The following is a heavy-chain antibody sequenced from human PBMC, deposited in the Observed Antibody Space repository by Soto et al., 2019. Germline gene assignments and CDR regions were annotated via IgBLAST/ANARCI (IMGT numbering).Heavy chain of an antibody. CDR2: IYYSGST. Sequence: SETLSLTCTVSGGSISSGGYYWSWIRQHPGKGLEWIGYIYYSGSTYYNPSLKSRVTISVDTSKNQFSLKLSSVTAADTAVYYCARRAYYDFWSGYPAAFDIWGQGTMVTVSS. D-gene: IGHD3-3*01. V-gene: IGHV4-31*03. CDR1: GGSISSGGYY. J-gene: IGHJ3*02. CDR3: ARRAYYDFWSGYPAAFDI.